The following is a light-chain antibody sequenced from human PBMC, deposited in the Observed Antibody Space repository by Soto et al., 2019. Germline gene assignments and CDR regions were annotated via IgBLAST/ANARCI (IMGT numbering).Light chain of an antibody. J-gene: IGLJ1*01. CDR3: CSYAGSLYV. Sequence: QSALTKPRSVSGSPGQSVTISCTGTSSDVGGYNYVSWYQQHPGKAPKVMIYDVTKRPSGVPDRFSGSKSDNTASLTISGLQAEDEADYYCCSYAGSLYVFGSGTKVTVL. CDR1: SSDVGGYNY. V-gene: IGLV2-11*01. CDR2: DVT.